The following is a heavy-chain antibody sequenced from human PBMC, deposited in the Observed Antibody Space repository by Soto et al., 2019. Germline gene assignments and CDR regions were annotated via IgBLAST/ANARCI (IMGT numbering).Heavy chain of an antibody. CDR1: GFTFSRDG. J-gene: IGHJ4*02. Sequence: GGSLRLSCAASGFTFSRDGMSWVRQAPGKGLEWVSLITDNGGSTYYADSVKGRCTISRDNTKNTRFLQMNSLRAEDTAVYYCAKERATTTAFDYWGQGALVTVSS. D-gene: IGHD4-17*01. V-gene: IGHV3-23*01. CDR2: ITDNGGST. CDR3: AKERATTTAFDY.